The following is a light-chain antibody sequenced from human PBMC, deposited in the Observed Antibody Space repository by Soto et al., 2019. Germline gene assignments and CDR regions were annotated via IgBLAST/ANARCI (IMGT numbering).Light chain of an antibody. J-gene: IGKJ5*01. V-gene: IGKV3D-15*01. CDR3: QQYNNWPLS. CDR1: QTVNSD. CDR2: GAS. Sequence: EIVLTQSPATLSLSPGERAALSCGSSQTVNSDYLAWFQQKPGQAPRLLIYGASTRATGIPARFSGSGSGTEFTLTISSLQSEDFAVYYCQQYNNWPLSFGQGTRLEIK.